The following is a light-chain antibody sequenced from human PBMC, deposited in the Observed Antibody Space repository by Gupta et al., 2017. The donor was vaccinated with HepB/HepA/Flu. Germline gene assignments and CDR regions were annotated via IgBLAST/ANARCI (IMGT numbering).Light chain of an antibody. V-gene: IGLV1-44*01. CDR2: NND. CDR3: AAWDETLNGLV. CDR1: DSNIGSKN. J-gene: IGLJ3*02. Sequence: QSLLTQPPSASVTPGQRVTISCSGRDSNIGSKNVHWSPHLPGPTPKLLIYNNDRRPAAVPARFSGSKSGTSASLAISWLQAEDEADFYCAAWDETLNGLVFGGGTKLTVL.